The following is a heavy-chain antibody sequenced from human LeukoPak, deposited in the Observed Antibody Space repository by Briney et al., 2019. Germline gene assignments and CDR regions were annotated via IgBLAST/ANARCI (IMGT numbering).Heavy chain of an antibody. V-gene: IGHV4-39*01. J-gene: IGHJ5*02. CDR1: GGSISSSSYY. D-gene: IGHD3-9*01. Sequence: SETLSLTCTVPGGSISSSSYYWGWIRQPPGKGLEWIGSIYYSGSTYYNPSLKSRVTISVDTSKNQFSLKLSSVTAADTVVYYCARHLLYYDILTGRALNWFDPWGQGTLVTVSS. CDR2: IYYSGST. CDR3: ARHLLYYDILTGRALNWFDP.